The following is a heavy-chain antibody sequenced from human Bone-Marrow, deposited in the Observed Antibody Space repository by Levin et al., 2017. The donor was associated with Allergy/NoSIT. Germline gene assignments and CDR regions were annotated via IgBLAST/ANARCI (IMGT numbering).Heavy chain of an antibody. CDR1: GFNFVAYA. V-gene: IGHV3-30*04. Sequence: GESLKISCEVSGFNFVAYAMHWVRQAPGKGLEWVAITSYDGSHKYYADSVKGRFTISRDNSNNTLFLQMNTLRPEDTAVYYCARDPGLYSSGLYGMDVWGQGTTVSVSS. CDR2: TSYDGSHK. CDR3: ARDPGLYSSGLYGMDV. J-gene: IGHJ6*02. D-gene: IGHD6-25*01.